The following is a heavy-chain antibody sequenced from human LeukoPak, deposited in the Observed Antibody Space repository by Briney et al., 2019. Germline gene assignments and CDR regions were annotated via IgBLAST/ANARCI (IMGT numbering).Heavy chain of an antibody. V-gene: IGHV4-39*02. CDR1: SGSISSSSYY. D-gene: IGHD1-26*01. CDR2: IYYSGST. Sequence: SETLSLTCTVSSGSISSSSYYWGWIRQPPGKGLEWIGSIYYSGSTYYNPSLKSRVTISVDTSKNHFFLKLSSVTAADTAVYYCARLNSGSYSDYWGQGTLVTVSS. CDR3: ARLNSGSYSDY. J-gene: IGHJ4*02.